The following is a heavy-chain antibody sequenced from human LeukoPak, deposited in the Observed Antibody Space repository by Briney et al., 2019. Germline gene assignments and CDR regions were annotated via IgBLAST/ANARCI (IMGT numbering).Heavy chain of an antibody. V-gene: IGHV1-24*01. CDR3: ATTYYYDSSGYWFQH. CDR1: GYTLTELS. D-gene: IGHD3-22*01. Sequence: GASVKVSCKVSGYTLTELSMHWVRQAPGKGLEWMGGFDPEDGETIYAQKFQGRVTMTEDTSTATAYMELSSLRSEDTAVYYCATTYYYDSSGYWFQHWGQGTLVTVSS. CDR2: FDPEDGET. J-gene: IGHJ1*01.